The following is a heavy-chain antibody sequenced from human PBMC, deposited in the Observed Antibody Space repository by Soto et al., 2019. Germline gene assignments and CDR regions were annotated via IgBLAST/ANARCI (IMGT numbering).Heavy chain of an antibody. CDR2: IWYDGSNK. Sequence: GGSLRLSCAASGFTFSSYGMHWVRQAPGKGLEWVAVIWYDGSNKYYADSVKGRFTISRDNSKNTLHLQMNSLRAEDTAVYYCARAAEAVAGHGMDVWGQGTTVTVS. D-gene: IGHD6-19*01. J-gene: IGHJ6*02. V-gene: IGHV3-33*01. CDR1: GFTFSSYG. CDR3: ARAAEAVAGHGMDV.